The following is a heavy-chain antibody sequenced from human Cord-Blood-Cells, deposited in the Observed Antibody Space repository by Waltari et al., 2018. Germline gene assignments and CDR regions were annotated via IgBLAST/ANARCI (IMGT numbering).Heavy chain of an antibody. V-gene: IGHV1-69*02. CDR3: ARVNGDYNWFDP. D-gene: IGHD4-17*01. CDR1: GGTFISYT. CDR2: ISPILGIA. Sequence: IQLVQSGAEGMKSGSSVKVRWTASGGTFISYTLSWLRQAHGQGVEWMGRISPILGIANYAQKFQGIVTITADKSTITAYMELSSLRSEDTAVYYCARVNGDYNWFDPWGQGTLVTVSS. J-gene: IGHJ5*02.